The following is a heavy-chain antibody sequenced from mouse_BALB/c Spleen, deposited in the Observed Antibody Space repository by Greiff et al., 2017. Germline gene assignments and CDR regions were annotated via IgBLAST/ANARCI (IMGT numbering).Heavy chain of an antibody. CDR1: GYSITSGYY. V-gene: IGHV3-6*02. D-gene: IGHD1-1*01. Sequence: EVQLQESGPGLVKPSQSLSLTCSVTGYSITSGYYWNWIRQFPGNKLEWMGYISYDGSNNYNPSLKNRISITRDTSKNQFFLKLNSVTTEDTATYYCAIELLRGNAMDYWGQGTSVTVSS. J-gene: IGHJ4*01. CDR2: ISYDGSN. CDR3: AIELLRGNAMDY.